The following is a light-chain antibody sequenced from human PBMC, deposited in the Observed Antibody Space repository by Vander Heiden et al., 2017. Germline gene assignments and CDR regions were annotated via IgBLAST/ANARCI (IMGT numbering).Light chain of an antibody. V-gene: IGKV3-11*01. CDR2: DAS. Sequence: ELVLTQSPATLSLSPGERATLSCRASQSVSSYLAWYQQKPGQAPRLLIYDASNRATGIPARFSASGSGTDFTLTISSLEPEDFAVYYCQQRSNWLWTFGQGTKVEIK. J-gene: IGKJ1*01. CDR1: QSVSSY. CDR3: QQRSNWLWT.